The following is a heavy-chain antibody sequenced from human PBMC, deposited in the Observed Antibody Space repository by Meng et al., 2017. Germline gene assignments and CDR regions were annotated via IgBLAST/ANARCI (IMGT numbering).Heavy chain of an antibody. CDR1: GGSISSSSYY. D-gene: IGHD6-13*01. CDR3: ARDGIAAAGTGRSYFQH. V-gene: IGHV4-39*07. J-gene: IGHJ1*01. CDR2: IYYSGST. Sequence: HLRDSGPGLVKPSATLSLTCTVSGGSISSSSYYWGWIRQPPGKGLEWIGSIYYSGSTYYNPSLKSRVTISVDTSKNQFSLKLSSVTAADTAVNYCARDGIAAAGTGRSYFQHWGQGTLVTVS.